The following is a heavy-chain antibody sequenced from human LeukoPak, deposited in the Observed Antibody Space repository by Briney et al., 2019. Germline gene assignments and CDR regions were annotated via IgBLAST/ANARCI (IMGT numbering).Heavy chain of an antibody. Sequence: GRSLRLFCAASGFTFSNYAFHWVRQAPGKGLEWVALTSYDGSKKYYADSVKGRFTLSRDNSKNTLSLQMNSLRAEDTAVYYCARVDSSDWNAYFYYLDVWGKGTTVTVSS. J-gene: IGHJ6*03. CDR1: GFTFSNYA. V-gene: IGHV3-30*04. D-gene: IGHD6-19*01. CDR2: TSYDGSKK. CDR3: ARVDSSDWNAYFYYLDV.